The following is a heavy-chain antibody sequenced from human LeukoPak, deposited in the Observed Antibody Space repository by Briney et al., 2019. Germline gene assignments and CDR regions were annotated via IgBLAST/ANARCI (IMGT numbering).Heavy chain of an antibody. V-gene: IGHV3-48*01. CDR3: ATDGDGHGGYALHY. CDR2: MTGTGRTT. J-gene: IGHJ4*02. D-gene: IGHD5-18*01. CDR1: GFTFNSLS. Sequence: PGGSLRLSCLASGFTFNSLSRNWFRQVPGKGLRWFSHMTGTGRTTHYSDSVKGRFSISRDNAKNSLFLQMDSLRVEDTGVYYCATDGDGHGGYALHYWGQGILVAVSS.